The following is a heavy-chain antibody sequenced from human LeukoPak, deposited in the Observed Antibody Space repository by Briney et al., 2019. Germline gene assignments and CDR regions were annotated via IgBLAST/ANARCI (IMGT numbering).Heavy chain of an antibody. V-gene: IGHV4-34*01. CDR3: ARGALLRFLEWLSYGMDV. Sequence: SETLSLTCAVYGGSFSGYYWSWIRQPPGKGLEWIGEINHSGSTNYNPSLKSRVTISVDTSKNQFSLKLSSVTAADTAVYYCARGALLRFLEWLSYGMDVWGQGTTVTVSS. D-gene: IGHD3-3*01. J-gene: IGHJ6*02. CDR2: INHSGST. CDR1: GGSFSGYY.